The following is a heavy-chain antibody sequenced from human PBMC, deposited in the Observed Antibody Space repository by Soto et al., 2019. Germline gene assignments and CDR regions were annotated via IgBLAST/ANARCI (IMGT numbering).Heavy chain of an antibody. D-gene: IGHD3-22*01. CDR3: ARASITMIVVNY. J-gene: IGHJ4*02. V-gene: IGHV4-31*03. CDR1: GGSISSGGYY. CDR2: IYYSGST. Sequence: SETLSLTCTVSGGSISSGGYYWSWIRQHPGKGLEWIGYIYYSGSTYYNPSLKSRVTISVDTSKNQFSLKLSSVTAADTAVYYCARASITMIVVNYWGQGTLVTVS.